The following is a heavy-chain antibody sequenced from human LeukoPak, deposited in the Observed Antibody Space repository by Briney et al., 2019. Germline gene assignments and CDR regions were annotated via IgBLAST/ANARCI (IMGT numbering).Heavy chain of an antibody. Sequence: ASVKVSCKASGYTFTSYDINWVRQATGQGLEWMGWMNPNSGNTGYAQKFQGRVTITADKSTSTAYMELSSLRSEDTAVYYCARDSPPYSSSPYYYYGMDVWGQGTTVTVSS. CDR3: ARDSPPYSSSPYYYYGMDV. J-gene: IGHJ6*02. D-gene: IGHD6-13*01. CDR2: MNPNSGNT. CDR1: GYTFTSYD. V-gene: IGHV1-8*01.